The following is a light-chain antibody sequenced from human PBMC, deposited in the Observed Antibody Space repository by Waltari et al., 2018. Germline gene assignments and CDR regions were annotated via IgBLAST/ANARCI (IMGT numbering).Light chain of an antibody. CDR1: NIGSYS. CDR2: YDS. J-gene: IGLJ1*01. Sequence: SYVLTQPPSVSVAPGETARLTCGGDNIGSYSVNWYQQKPRQAPVLVIFYDSDRPPGIPARFSGSNSGNTATLTITSVEAGDEARYYCQVWHPDIDPGVFGTGTEVTVL. V-gene: IGLV3-21*04. CDR3: QVWHPDIDPGV.